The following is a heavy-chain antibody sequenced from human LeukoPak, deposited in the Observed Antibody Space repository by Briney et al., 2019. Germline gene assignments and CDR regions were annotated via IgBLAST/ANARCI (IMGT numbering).Heavy chain of an antibody. Sequence: GGSLRLSCAASGFTFSSNWMHWVRQAPGKGLVWVSRSNEDGSTTNYADSVKGRFTISRDNTKNSLYLQMNSLRVEDTAVFYCARDQYDTWSRRGNFDSWGQGTLVIVSS. D-gene: IGHD3-3*01. V-gene: IGHV3-74*01. CDR3: ARDQYDTWSRRGNFDS. CDR1: GFTFSSNW. CDR2: SNEDGSTT. J-gene: IGHJ4*02.